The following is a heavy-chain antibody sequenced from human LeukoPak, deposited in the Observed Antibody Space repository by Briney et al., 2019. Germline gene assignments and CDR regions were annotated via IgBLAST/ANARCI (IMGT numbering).Heavy chain of an antibody. CDR1: GDSISSGDYY. Sequence: SETLSLTCTVSGDSISSGDYYWSWLRQPAGKGLEWIVRLSTRGNTDYHPSLKSRVTLSVDMSNNQFSLKLTSVTAADTAVYYCASDSFYDSGGYFYYWGQGTLVTVSS. D-gene: IGHD3-22*01. V-gene: IGHV4-61*02. J-gene: IGHJ4*02. CDR2: LSTRGNT. CDR3: ASDSFYDSGGYFYY.